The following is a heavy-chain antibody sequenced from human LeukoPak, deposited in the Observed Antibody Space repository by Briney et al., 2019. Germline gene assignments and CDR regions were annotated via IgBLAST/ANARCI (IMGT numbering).Heavy chain of an antibody. Sequence: SETLSLTCAVSGYSISSGYYWGWIRQPPGKGLEWIGSMYHNGNTLYNPSLKSRITISVDTSKNQFSLKLSSVTAADTAVYYCARDLRLSPYSGGWPLDYWGQGTLVTVSS. CDR3: ARDLRLSPYSGGWPLDY. CDR2: MYHNGNT. V-gene: IGHV4-38-2*02. D-gene: IGHD6-19*01. CDR1: GYSISSGYY. J-gene: IGHJ4*02.